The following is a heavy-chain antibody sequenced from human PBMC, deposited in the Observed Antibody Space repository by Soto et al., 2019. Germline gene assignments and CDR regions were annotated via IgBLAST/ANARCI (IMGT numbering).Heavy chain of an antibody. CDR1: GFTVSSNY. Sequence: GGSLRLSCAASGFTVSSNYMSWVRQAPGKGLEWVSVIYSGGSTYYADSVKGSFTIARHNSKNTLYLQMNSLRAEDTAVYCCASAKPTYDYVWGSYPDAFDIWGQGTMVTVSS. D-gene: IGHD3-16*02. CDR3: ASAKPTYDYVWGSYPDAFDI. J-gene: IGHJ3*02. V-gene: IGHV3-66*01. CDR2: IYSGGST.